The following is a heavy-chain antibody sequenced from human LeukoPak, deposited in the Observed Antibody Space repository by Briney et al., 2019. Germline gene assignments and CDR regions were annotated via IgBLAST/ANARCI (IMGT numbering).Heavy chain of an antibody. J-gene: IGHJ4*02. D-gene: IGHD3-22*01. Sequence: GGSLRLSCAASGFTFSSYWMSWVRQAPGKGLEWVANIKQDGSEKYYVDSVKGRFTISRDNSKNSLYLQMNSLRAEDTAVYYCAGGSDYYDSSGYYYPFDYWGQGTLVTVSS. V-gene: IGHV3-7*04. CDR3: AGGSDYYDSSGYYYPFDY. CDR1: GFTFSSYW. CDR2: IKQDGSEK.